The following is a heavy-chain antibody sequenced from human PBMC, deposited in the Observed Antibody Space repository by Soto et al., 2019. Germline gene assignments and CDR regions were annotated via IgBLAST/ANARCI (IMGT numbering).Heavy chain of an antibody. CDR1: GGSINDIDSY. CDR3: ARSTYGEGYPHFFAD. V-gene: IGHV4-30-4*01. CDR2: IHNSGNT. J-gene: IGHJ4*02. D-gene: IGHD3-10*01. Sequence: QVLLQESGPGLVMPSQTLSLTCTVSGGSINDIDSYWTWIRQSPGRAPEWIGYIHNSGNTFYSPSLKRRLAISIDTSKSQFSLRLSAVTAADTAFYYCARSTYGEGYPHFFADWGQGTLVTVSS.